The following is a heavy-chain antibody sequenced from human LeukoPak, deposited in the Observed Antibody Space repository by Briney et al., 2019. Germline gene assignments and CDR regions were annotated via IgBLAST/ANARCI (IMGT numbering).Heavy chain of an antibody. J-gene: IGHJ4*02. D-gene: IGHD3-10*01. Sequence: PSETLSLTCAVYRGSFSGYYWSWIRQPPGKGLEWIGEINHSGTTNYNPSLKSRVTISVDTSKNQFSPKLSSVTAADTAVYYCARRASHSRVTMVRGVIVAANNHHFDYWGQGTLVTVSS. CDR2: INHSGTT. CDR1: RGSFSGYY. CDR3: ARRASHSRVTMVRGVIVAANNHHFDY. V-gene: IGHV4-34*01.